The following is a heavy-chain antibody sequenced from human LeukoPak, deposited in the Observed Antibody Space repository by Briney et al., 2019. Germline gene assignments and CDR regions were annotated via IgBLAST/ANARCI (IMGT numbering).Heavy chain of an antibody. CDR2: IFYSGST. V-gene: IGHV4-59*11. J-gene: IGHJ3*02. D-gene: IGHD7-27*01. Sequence: NPSETLSLTCSVSGASITSQYWSWIRQPPGKGLEWIGYIFYSGSTNYNPSLKSRVTISLDTSKNQFSLQLNSVTPEDTAVYYCARVPFTLNWEDAFDIWGQGTMVTVSS. CDR1: GASITSQY. CDR3: ARVPFTLNWEDAFDI.